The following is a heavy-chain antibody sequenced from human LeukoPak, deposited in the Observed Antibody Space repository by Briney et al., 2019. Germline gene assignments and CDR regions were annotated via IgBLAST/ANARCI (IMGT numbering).Heavy chain of an antibody. Sequence: GGSLRLSCAASGFTFSGYGMHWVRQAPGQGLEWVAFIRYDGSDKRYADSVEGRFTISRDNSRNTLYLQMNSLRPEDTAVYYCAKDLSGYCSGGSCYPNWFDPWGQGTLVTVSS. CDR3: AKDLSGYCSGGSCYPNWFDP. D-gene: IGHD2-15*01. J-gene: IGHJ5*02. CDR2: IRYDGSDK. V-gene: IGHV3-30*02. CDR1: GFTFSGYG.